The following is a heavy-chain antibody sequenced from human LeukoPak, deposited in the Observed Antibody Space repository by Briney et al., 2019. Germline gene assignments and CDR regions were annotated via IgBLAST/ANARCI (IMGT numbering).Heavy chain of an antibody. D-gene: IGHD2-15*01. J-gene: IGHJ6*02. CDR2: IRTGGDT. CDR3: ARILGGGDGMDV. V-gene: IGHV3-13*04. Sequence: GGSLRLSCAASGFSFSSYDIHWVRQAPGKGLEGVSVIRTGGDTYYSGSVQGRFTLCRENAKNSLYLQMSSLRAGDMAVYYCARILGGGDGMDVWGQGTRVSVSS. CDR1: GFSFSSYD.